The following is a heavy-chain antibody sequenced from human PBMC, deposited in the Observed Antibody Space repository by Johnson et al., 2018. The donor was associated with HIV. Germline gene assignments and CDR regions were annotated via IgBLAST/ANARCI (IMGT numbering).Heavy chain of an antibody. J-gene: IGHJ3*02. D-gene: IGHD2-15*01. Sequence: VQLVESGGGLVKPGGSLRLSCAASGFTFSSYWMSWVRQAPGKGLEWVSYISVSGDPIYSADSVQGRFTTSRDNAKNSLYLQMDSLRAEDTAVYYCARSKDWSVGTCTEGFDIWGQGTMVIVSS. CDR2: ISVSGDPI. V-gene: IGHV3-48*04. CDR3: ARSKDWSVGTCTEGFDI. CDR1: GFTFSSYW.